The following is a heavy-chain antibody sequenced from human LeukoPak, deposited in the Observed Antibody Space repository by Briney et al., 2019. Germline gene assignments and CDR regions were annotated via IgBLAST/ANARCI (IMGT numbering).Heavy chain of an antibody. CDR1: GFTFSSYA. Sequence: GGSLRLSCAASGFTFSSYAMSWVRQAPGKGLEWVSAISGSGGSTYYADSVKGRFTISRDNSKNTLYLQMNSLRAEDTAVYYCAKRWRHMTTVTXVFDYWGQGTLVTVSS. CDR3: AKRWRHMTTVTXVFDY. CDR2: ISGSGGST. V-gene: IGHV3-23*01. J-gene: IGHJ4*02. D-gene: IGHD4-17*01.